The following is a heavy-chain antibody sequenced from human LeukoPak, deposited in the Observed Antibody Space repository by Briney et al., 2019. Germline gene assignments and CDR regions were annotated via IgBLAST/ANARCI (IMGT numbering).Heavy chain of an antibody. CDR1: GFTFSNYA. CDR3: AKEEWELLGAFDI. CDR2: ISGSGGST. Sequence: GGSLRLSCAASGFTFSNYAMSWVRQAPGKGLEWVSGISGSGGSTYYADSVKGRFTISRDNAKNSVYLQMNSLRDEDTAVYYCAKEEWELLGAFDIWGQGTMVTVSS. J-gene: IGHJ3*02. D-gene: IGHD1-26*01. V-gene: IGHV3-23*01.